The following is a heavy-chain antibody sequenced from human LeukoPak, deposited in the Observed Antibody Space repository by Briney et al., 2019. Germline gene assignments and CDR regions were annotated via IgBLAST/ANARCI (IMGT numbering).Heavy chain of an antibody. CDR3: AKDVRDCRSTSCYTYYYYYGMDV. Sequence: GGSLRLSCAASGFTFSSYAMSWVRQAPGKGLEWVSAISGSGGSTYYADSVKGRFTISRDNSKNTLYLQMNSLRAEDTAPYYCAKDVRDCRSTSCYTYYYYYGMDVWGQGTTVTVSS. D-gene: IGHD2-2*02. CDR2: ISGSGGST. CDR1: GFTFSSYA. V-gene: IGHV3-23*01. J-gene: IGHJ6*02.